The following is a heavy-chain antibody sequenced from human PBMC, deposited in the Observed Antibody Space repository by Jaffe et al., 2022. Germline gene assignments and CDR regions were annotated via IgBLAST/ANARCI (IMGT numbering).Heavy chain of an antibody. CDR2: IYYSGST. CDR1: GGSISSSSYY. CDR3: ARLGDGDSPFGY. J-gene: IGHJ4*02. D-gene: IGHD4-17*01. V-gene: IGHV4-39*01. Sequence: QLQLQESGPGLVKPSETLSLTCTVSGGSISSSSYYWGWIRQPPGKGLEWIGSIYYSGSTYYNPSLKSRVTISVDTSKNQFSLKLSSVTAADTAVYYCARLGDGDSPFGYWGQGTLVTVSS.